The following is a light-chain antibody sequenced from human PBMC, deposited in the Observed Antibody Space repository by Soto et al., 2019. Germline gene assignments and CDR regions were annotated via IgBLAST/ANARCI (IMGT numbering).Light chain of an antibody. V-gene: IGKV2-28*01. CDR2: VAS. CDR1: QSLLHSDGYIY. J-gene: IGKJ2*03. CDR3: LRALQSPYS. Sequence: DIVLTQSPLSLPVTPGEPTSISCRSSQSLLHSDGYIYLDWFLQKPGQPPQLLIYVASNRASGGPGRFRGSGSGTDFTPEISRGGAEDGWVYCCLRALQSPYSFGQGTKLEIK.